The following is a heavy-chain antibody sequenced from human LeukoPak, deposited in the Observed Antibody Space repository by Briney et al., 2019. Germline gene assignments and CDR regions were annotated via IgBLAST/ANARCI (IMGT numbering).Heavy chain of an antibody. CDR3: ARAFYDSSGYYYYGMDV. CDR1: GGSISSYY. J-gene: IGHJ6*02. Sequence: PSETLSLTCTVSGGSISSYYWSWIRQPPGKGLEWIGYIYYSGSTNYNPSLKSRVTISVDTSKNQFSLKLSSVTAADTAVYHCARAFYDSSGYYYYGMDVWGQGTTVTVSS. CDR2: IYYSGST. V-gene: IGHV4-59*01. D-gene: IGHD3-22*01.